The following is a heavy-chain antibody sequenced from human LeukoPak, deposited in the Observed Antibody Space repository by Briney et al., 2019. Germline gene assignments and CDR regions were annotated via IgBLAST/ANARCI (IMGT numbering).Heavy chain of an antibody. CDR3: ARGKYRSGWFDY. Sequence: GGSLRLSCAASGFTFSSYNMSWVRQAPGKGLEWVSYITTSSTYISYADSVKGRFTISRDNAKNSLYLQMNSLRAEDTAVYYCARGKYRSGWFDYWGEGTLGTVSS. J-gene: IGHJ4*02. CDR2: ITTSSTYI. CDR1: GFTFSSYN. V-gene: IGHV3-21*01. D-gene: IGHD6-19*01.